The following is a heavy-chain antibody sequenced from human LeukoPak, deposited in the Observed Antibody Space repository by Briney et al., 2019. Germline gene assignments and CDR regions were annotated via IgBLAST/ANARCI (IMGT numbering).Heavy chain of an antibody. CDR2: ISYSGST. V-gene: IGHV4-59*08. CDR3: AGIQGNYFDY. J-gene: IGHJ4*02. Sequence: IPSETLSLTCTVSGGSISSYYWSWLRQPPGKGLEWVGYISYSGSTNYNPSLKSRVTISVDTSKNHFSLRLTSVTAADTAVYYCAGIQGNYFDYWGQGTLVTVSS. CDR1: GGSISSYY. D-gene: IGHD3-10*01.